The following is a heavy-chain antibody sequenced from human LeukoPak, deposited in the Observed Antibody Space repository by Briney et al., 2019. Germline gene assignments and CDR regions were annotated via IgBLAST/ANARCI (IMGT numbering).Heavy chain of an antibody. CDR3: AQVANAYPEY. CDR2: LSGGGGRI. Sequence: GGSLRLSCAASGFTFSSYAMTWVRQAPGTGLEWVSSLSGGGGRIDYADSVKGRFTISRDNSKNTLFLQMNSLRTDDTGVYYCAQVANAYPEYSGQGILVTVSS. CDR1: GFTFSSYA. V-gene: IGHV3-23*01. J-gene: IGHJ4*02.